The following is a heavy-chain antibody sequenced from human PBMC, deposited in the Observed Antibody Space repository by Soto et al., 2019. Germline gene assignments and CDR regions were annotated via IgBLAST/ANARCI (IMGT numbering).Heavy chain of an antibody. V-gene: IGHV1-18*01. J-gene: IGHJ6*02. CDR1: GYTFTTYG. Sequence: QVQLVQSGAEVRQPGASVKVSCKASGYTFTTYGITWVRQAPGQGPEWMGWISGYNGQTKYAQKFQGRVTMTTDTSTSTVYMDLRSLTSDDTAVYYCARAGEMPYYYYGLDVWGQGTTVTVSS. CDR2: ISGYNGQT. D-gene: IGHD3-16*01. CDR3: ARAGEMPYYYYGLDV.